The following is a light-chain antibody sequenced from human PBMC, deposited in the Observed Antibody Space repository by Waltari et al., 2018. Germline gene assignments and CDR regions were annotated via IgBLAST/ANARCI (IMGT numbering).Light chain of an antibody. CDR2: EVI. Sequence: QSALTQPASVSGTPGQSITISCTGTSSDVGNYDLVSWYQQHPGKAPKLLVCEVIKRPSGVFCSCSGSKSGNTASLTISGLQAEDEADYYCCSYAGLGTYVFGSGTKVTVL. CDR1: SSDVGNYDL. V-gene: IGLV2-23*02. J-gene: IGLJ1*01. CDR3: CSYAGLGTYV.